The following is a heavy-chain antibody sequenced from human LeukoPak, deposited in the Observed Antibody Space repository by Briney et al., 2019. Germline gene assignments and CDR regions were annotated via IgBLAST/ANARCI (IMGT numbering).Heavy chain of an antibody. V-gene: IGHV3-21*06. J-gene: IGHJ4*02. CDR1: GFTFSDHY. CDR3: ARGVKTIAARPPYFDY. D-gene: IGHD6-6*01. CDR2: ISSGSSYI. Sequence: GGSLRLSCAASGFTFSDHYIDWVRQAPGKGLEWVSSISSGSSYIYYADSVKGRFTISRDNAKNTLYLQMNSLRAEDTAMYYCARGVKTIAARPPYFDYWGQGTLVTVSS.